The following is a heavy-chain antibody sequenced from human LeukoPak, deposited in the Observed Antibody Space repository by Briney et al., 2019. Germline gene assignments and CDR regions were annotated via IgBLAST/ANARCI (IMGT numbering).Heavy chain of an antibody. CDR1: GYTFSSYG. J-gene: IGHJ5*02. Sequence: GASVKVSCKASGYTFSSYGISWVRQAPGQGLEWMGWINAYNGNTNYAQKLQGRVTMTTDTSTSTAYMELRSLRSDDTAVYYCARHEEDIVVVPAAIFLDPWGQGTLVTVSS. D-gene: IGHD2-2*01. V-gene: IGHV1-18*04. CDR3: ARHEEDIVVVPAAIFLDP. CDR2: INAYNGNT.